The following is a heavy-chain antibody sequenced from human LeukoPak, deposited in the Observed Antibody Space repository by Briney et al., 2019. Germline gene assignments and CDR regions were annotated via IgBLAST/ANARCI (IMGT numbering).Heavy chain of an antibody. D-gene: IGHD5-12*01. CDR3: ARESSSGYSGYDPVAFDY. V-gene: IGHV3-23*01. CDR1: GFTFSSYA. CDR2: ISGSGGST. Sequence: GGSLRLSCAASGFTFSSYAMSWARQAPGKALERVSAISGSGGSTYYADSVKGRFTISRDNSKNTLYLQMNSLRAEDTAAYYCARESSSGYSGYDPVAFDYWGQGTLVTVSS. J-gene: IGHJ4*02.